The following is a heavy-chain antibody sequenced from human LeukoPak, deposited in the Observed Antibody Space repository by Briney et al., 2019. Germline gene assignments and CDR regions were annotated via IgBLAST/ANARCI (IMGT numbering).Heavy chain of an antibody. V-gene: IGHV1-18*01. CDR1: GYTFTSYG. Sequence: GASVKVSCKASGYTFTSYGISWVRQAPGQGLEWIGWISAYNGNTNYAQKLQGRVTMTTDTSTSTAYMELRSLRSDDTAVYYCARDQVARIAAAGTTDYWGQGTLVTVSS. D-gene: IGHD6-13*01. CDR3: ARDQVARIAAAGTTDY. CDR2: ISAYNGNT. J-gene: IGHJ4*02.